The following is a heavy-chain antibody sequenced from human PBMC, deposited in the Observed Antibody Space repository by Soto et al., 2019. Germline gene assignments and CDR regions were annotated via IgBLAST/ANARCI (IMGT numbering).Heavy chain of an antibody. D-gene: IGHD2-21*01. CDR2: IWYHGTVK. V-gene: IGHV3-33*01. CDR1: GFTFRSYG. J-gene: IGHJ4*02. CDR3: ARADCGGQCACDF. Sequence: QVQLVESGGGVVQPGRSLRLSCAASGFTFRSYGMHWVRQARGKGLEWVAGIWYHGTVKNYADSVKGRFSISRDNSQNTVYLQMNTLRAEDTAVYYCARADCGGQCACDFWGQGTLVSVSS.